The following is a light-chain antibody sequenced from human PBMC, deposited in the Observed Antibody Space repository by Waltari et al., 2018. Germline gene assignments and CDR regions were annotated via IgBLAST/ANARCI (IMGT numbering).Light chain of an antibody. V-gene: IGLV1-47*02. Sequence: QSVLTQPPSASGTPGQRVTISCSGSTSNIGANLVSWYQQLPGKAPKLLIYNNNPRPSGVPDRFSDSKSGTSASLAISGLRSEDEAEYYCAVWDERVRGRVFGGGTKLTVL. CDR3: AVWDERVRGRV. CDR1: TSNIGANL. CDR2: NNN. J-gene: IGLJ3*02.